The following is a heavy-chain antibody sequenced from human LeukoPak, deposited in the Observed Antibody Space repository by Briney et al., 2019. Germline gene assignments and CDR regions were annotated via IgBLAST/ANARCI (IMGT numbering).Heavy chain of an antibody. CDR1: GGSISSDDFP. D-gene: IGHD2-8*01. CDR2: MYHSGSA. Sequence: TLSLTCAVSGGSISSDDFPWSWIRQPPGKGLGWIGYMYHSGSAHYNPSLKSRVTISVDRSKNQFSLKLNSVTAADTAVYYCARAAGYCTNGVCYQIDYWGQGTLVTVSS. CDR3: ARAAGYCTNGVCYQIDY. V-gene: IGHV4-30-2*01. J-gene: IGHJ4*02.